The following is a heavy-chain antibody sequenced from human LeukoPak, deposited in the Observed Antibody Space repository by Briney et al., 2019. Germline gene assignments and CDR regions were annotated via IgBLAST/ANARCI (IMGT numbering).Heavy chain of an antibody. V-gene: IGHV4-30-4*08. CDR3: AREGPAMDWYFDY. J-gene: IGHJ4*02. Sequence: SXXLSLTCTVSGGSISSGDYYWSWIRQPPGKGLEWIGYIYYSGSTYYNPSLKSRVTISVNTSKNQFSLKLSSVTAADTAVYYCAREGPAMDWYFDYWGQGTLVTVSS. CDR2: IYYSGST. D-gene: IGHD3/OR15-3a*01. CDR1: GGSISSGDYY.